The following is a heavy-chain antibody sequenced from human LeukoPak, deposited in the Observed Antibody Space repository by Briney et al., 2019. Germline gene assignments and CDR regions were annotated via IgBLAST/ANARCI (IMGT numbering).Heavy chain of an antibody. CDR1: GGSLSGSSFY. D-gene: IGHD6-6*01. CDR3: ARDFQAHGDY. CDR2: IYYSGTT. V-gene: IGHV4-39*07. J-gene: IGHJ4*02. Sequence: SETLSLTCTVAGGSLSGSSFYWGWIRQSPGRGLDWIGTIYYSGTTYYNPSLKSRLTLSIDTSKNQFSLKLSSVTAADTAVYYCARDFQAHGDYWGQGTLVTVSS.